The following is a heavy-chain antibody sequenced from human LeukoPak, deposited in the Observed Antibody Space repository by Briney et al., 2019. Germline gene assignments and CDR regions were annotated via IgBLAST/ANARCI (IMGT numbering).Heavy chain of an antibody. J-gene: IGHJ4*02. Sequence: SETLSLTCTVSGGSINNIISYWGWFRQPPGKGLEWIGEINHSGSTNYNPSLKSRVTISVDTSKNQFSLKLSSVTAADTAVYYCAREGPMFDSGTYSKSLGYWGQGILVTVSS. D-gene: IGHD3-10*01. CDR1: GGSINNIISY. CDR3: AREGPMFDSGTYSKSLGY. CDR2: INHSGST. V-gene: IGHV4-39*07.